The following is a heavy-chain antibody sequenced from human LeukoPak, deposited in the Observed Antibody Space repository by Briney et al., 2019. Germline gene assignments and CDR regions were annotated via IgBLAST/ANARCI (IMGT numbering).Heavy chain of an antibody. Sequence: SETLSLTCAVSGDSISSSHWWSWARQSPGKGLEWIGEIYHSGNTNYNPSLKSRVAISLDKSSNQFSLRLMSVTAADTAMYFCAREEMPGKSDYWGQGILVTVSS. CDR1: GDSISSSHW. V-gene: IGHV4-4*02. CDR3: AREEMPGKSDY. J-gene: IGHJ4*02. CDR2: IYHSGNT. D-gene: IGHD1-26*01.